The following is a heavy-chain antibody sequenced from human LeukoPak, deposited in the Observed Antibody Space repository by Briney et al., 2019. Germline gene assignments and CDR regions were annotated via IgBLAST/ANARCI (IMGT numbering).Heavy chain of an antibody. CDR1: GFSFSNFW. Sequence: GGSLRLSCAASGFSFSNFWMSWVRQAPGKGLEWVANIKPDGSATNYVDSVKGRFTISRDNAKNSLNLQMNSLRAEDTAVYYCARGGGSSSWGQGTLVTVSS. CDR2: IKPDGSAT. CDR3: ARGGGSSS. V-gene: IGHV3-7*01. J-gene: IGHJ5*02. D-gene: IGHD6-6*01.